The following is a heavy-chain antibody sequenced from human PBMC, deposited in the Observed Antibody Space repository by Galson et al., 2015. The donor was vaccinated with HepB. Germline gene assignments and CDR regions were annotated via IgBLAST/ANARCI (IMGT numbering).Heavy chain of an antibody. CDR2: IYSGGST. J-gene: IGHJ6*02. D-gene: IGHD3-10*01. CDR3: ARELVRVYGMDV. CDR1: GFTVSSNY. V-gene: IGHV3-66*01. Sequence: LRLSCAASGFTVSSNYMSWVRQAPGKGLEWVSVIYSGGSTYYADSVKGRFTISRDNSKNTLYLQMNSLRAEDTAVYYCARELVRVYGMDVWGQGTTVTVSS.